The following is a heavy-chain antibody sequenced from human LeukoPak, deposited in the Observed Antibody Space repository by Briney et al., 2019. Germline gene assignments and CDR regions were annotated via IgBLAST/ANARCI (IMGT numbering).Heavy chain of an antibody. Sequence: ASVKVSCKASGYTFTSYDINWVRQATGQGLEWMGWINPNSGGTNYAWKFQGRVTMTGDTSISTAYMELTRLRSDDTAVYYCARGVSAAGMGDWFDPWGQGTLVTVSS. D-gene: IGHD6-13*01. CDR3: ARGVSAAGMGDWFDP. J-gene: IGHJ5*02. V-gene: IGHV1-2*02. CDR2: INPNSGGT. CDR1: GYTFTSYD.